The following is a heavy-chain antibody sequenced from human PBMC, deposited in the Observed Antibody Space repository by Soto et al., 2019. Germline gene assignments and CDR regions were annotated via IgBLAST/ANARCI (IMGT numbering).Heavy chain of an antibody. Sequence: PGGSLRLSCAASGFTVSSNYMSWVRQAPGKGLEWVSVIYSGGSTYYADSVKGRFTISRDNSKNTLYLQMNSLRAEDTAVYYCASHQDGYNSIDAFDIWGQGTMVTVSS. J-gene: IGHJ3*02. CDR1: GFTVSSNY. CDR3: ASHQDGYNSIDAFDI. D-gene: IGHD5-12*01. CDR2: IYSGGST. V-gene: IGHV3-53*01.